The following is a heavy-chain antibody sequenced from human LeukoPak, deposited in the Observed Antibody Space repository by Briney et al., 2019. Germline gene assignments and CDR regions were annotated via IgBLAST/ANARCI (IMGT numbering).Heavy chain of an antibody. J-gene: IGHJ4*02. D-gene: IGHD3-10*02. Sequence: PSETLSLTCTVSGGSISSYYWSWIRQPPGKGLEWIAYIYYSGSTNYNPSLKSRVTISVDTSKSQFSLKLSSVTAADTAVYYCATYHFRGPSHYFDYWGQGTLVTVSS. CDR2: IYYSGST. CDR1: GGSISSYY. V-gene: IGHV4-59*01. CDR3: ATYHFRGPSHYFDY.